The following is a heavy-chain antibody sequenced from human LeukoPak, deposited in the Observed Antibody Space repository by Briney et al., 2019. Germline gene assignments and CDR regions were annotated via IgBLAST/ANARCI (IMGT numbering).Heavy chain of an antibody. CDR2: INPNSGGT. CDR1: GYTFTGYY. D-gene: IGHD5-12*01. V-gene: IGHV1-2*02. CDR3: ARDRLPYIVATEYYFDY. Sequence: ASVKVSCKASGYTFTGYYMHWVRQAPGQGLEWMGWINPNSGGTNYAQKFQGRVTMTRDTSISTAYMELSRLRSDDTAVYYCARDRLPYIVATEYYFDYWGQGTLVTVSS. J-gene: IGHJ4*02.